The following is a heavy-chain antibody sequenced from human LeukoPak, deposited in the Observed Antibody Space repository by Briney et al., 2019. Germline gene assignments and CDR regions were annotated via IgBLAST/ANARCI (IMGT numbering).Heavy chain of an antibody. Sequence: GGSLRLSCAASGFTFSSYWKSWVRQAPGKGLEWVANINQDGSEKYYVDSVKGRFIISRDNAKNSLYLQMNSLRAEDTAVYYCASVEMATIIDYWGQRSLVTVSS. J-gene: IGHJ4*02. D-gene: IGHD5-24*01. CDR3: ASVEMATIIDY. CDR1: GFTFSSYW. V-gene: IGHV3-7*05. CDR2: INQDGSEK.